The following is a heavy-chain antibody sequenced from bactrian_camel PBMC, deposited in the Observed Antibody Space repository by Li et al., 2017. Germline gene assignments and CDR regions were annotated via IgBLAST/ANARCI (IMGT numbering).Heavy chain of an antibody. J-gene: IGHJ4*01. Sequence: VQLVESGGGSVQAGGSLRLSCAASAYTYCMAWFRQAPGEKREEVASLDRFDWTTYAASVKGRFTISRDNAKNTLYLQMNSLKPEDSALYYCAANRGAGGCGTRVESYAYWGQGTQVTVS. CDR1: AYTYC. CDR2: LDRFDWT. D-gene: IGHD7*01. CDR3: AANRGAGGCGTRVESYAY. V-gene: IGHV3S53*01.